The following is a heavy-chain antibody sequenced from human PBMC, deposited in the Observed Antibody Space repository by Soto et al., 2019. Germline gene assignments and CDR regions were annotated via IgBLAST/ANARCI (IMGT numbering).Heavy chain of an antibody. CDR3: AKDVR. J-gene: IGHJ4*02. CDR1: GFTFSTHW. Sequence: EVQLVESGGDLVQPGGSLRLSCAASGFTFSTHWMSWVRQAPGKGLEWVANINDDGSERNYADSVRGRFSVSRDNAKNSLFLQMKGLRVEDTALYYCAKDVRWGQGTQVTVSS. CDR2: INDDGSER. V-gene: IGHV3-7*05.